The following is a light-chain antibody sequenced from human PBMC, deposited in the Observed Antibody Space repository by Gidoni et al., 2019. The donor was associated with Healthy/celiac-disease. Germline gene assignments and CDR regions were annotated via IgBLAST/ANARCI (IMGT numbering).Light chain of an antibody. CDR1: QSVSSY. V-gene: IGKV3-11*01. J-gene: IGKJ1*01. CDR2: DAS. CDR3: QQRSNWPWT. Sequence: EIVLTPSPATLSLSPGERATLACRASQSVSSYLAWYQQKPGQPPRLLIYDASNRATGIPARFSGSGSGTDFTLTISSLEPEDFAVYYCQQRSNWPWTFGQGTKVEIK.